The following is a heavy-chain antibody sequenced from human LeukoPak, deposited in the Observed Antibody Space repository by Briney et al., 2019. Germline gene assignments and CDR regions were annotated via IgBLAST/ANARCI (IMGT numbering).Heavy chain of an antibody. Sequence: ASVKVSCKASGYTFTSYGISWVRQAPGQGLEWMGWISAYNGNTNYAQKLQGRVTMTTDTSTSTAYMELRSLRSDDTAVYYCARDPRGETILLSYYYRDVWAKGPRVTVPS. CDR3: ARDPRGETILLSYYYRDV. V-gene: IGHV1-18*01. CDR1: GYTFTSYG. J-gene: IGHJ6*03. CDR2: ISAYNGNT. D-gene: IGHD1-7*01.